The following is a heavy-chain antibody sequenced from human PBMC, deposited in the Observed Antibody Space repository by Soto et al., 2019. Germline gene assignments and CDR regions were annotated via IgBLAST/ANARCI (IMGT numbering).Heavy chain of an antibody. CDR1: GYTFTSRY. J-gene: IGHJ3*02. D-gene: IGHD3-3*01. Sequence: GASVKVSCKASGYTFTSRYMHWVRQAPGQGLEWMGIINPSDGSTTYAQKFQGRVTMTRNTSISTAYMELSSLRSEDTAVYYCASPARNYDFWSGYSFDIWGQGTMVTVSS. CDR2: INPSDGST. V-gene: IGHV1-46*01. CDR3: ASPARNYDFWSGYSFDI.